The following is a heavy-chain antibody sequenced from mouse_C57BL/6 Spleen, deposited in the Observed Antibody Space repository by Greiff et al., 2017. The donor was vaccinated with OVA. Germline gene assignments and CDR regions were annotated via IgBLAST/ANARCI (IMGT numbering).Heavy chain of an antibody. J-gene: IGHJ3*01. CDR2: IHPNSGST. Sequence: LVESGAELVKPGASVKLSCKASGYTFTSYWMHWVKQRPGQGLEWIGMIHPNSGSTNYNEKFKSKATLTVDKSSSTAYMQLSSLTSEDSAVYYCARGKLGRGFAYWGQGTLVTVSA. CDR1: GYTFTSYW. D-gene: IGHD4-1*01. V-gene: IGHV1-64*01. CDR3: ARGKLGRGFAY.